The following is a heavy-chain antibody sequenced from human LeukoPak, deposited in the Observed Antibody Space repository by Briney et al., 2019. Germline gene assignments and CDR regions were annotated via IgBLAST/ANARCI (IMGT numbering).Heavy chain of an antibody. D-gene: IGHD3-3*01. CDR3: ASFGMETHDAFDI. CDR1: GYTFTGYY. V-gene: IGHV1-2*06. J-gene: IGHJ3*02. CDR2: INPNSGGT. Sequence: ASVKVSCKASGYTFTGYYMHWVRQAPGQGLEWMGRINPNSGGTNYAQKFQGRVTMTRDTSISTAYMELSRLRSDDMAVYYCASFGMETHDAFDIWGQGTMVTVSS.